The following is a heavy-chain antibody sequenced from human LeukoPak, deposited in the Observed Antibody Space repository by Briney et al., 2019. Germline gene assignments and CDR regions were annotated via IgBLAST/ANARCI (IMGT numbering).Heavy chain of an antibody. Sequence: GGSLRLSCAASGFTFSSYAMSWVRQAPGEGLEWVSAISGSGGSTYYADSVKGRFTISRDNSKNTLYLQMNSLRAEDTAVYYCAKDHIVVVIAPPSAFDYWGQGTLVTVSS. CDR2: ISGSGGST. J-gene: IGHJ4*02. D-gene: IGHD2-21*01. CDR3: AKDHIVVVIAPPSAFDY. CDR1: GFTFSSYA. V-gene: IGHV3-23*01.